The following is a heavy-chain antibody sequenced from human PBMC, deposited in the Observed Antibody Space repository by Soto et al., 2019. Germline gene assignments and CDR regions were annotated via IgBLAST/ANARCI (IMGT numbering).Heavy chain of an antibody. J-gene: IGHJ6*02. Sequence: GGSLRLSCAASGFTFSSDGMHWVRQAPGKGLEWVAVISYDGSNKYYADSVKGRFTISRDNSKNTLYLQMYSLRAEDTAVYYCAKEYYSGGMDVWGQGTTVTVSS. CDR2: ISYDGSNK. V-gene: IGHV3-30*18. CDR3: AKEYYSGGMDV. D-gene: IGHD1-26*01. CDR1: GFTFSSDG.